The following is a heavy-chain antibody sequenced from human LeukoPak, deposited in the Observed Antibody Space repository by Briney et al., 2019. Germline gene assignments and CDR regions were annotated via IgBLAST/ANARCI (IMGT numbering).Heavy chain of an antibody. CDR1: GFTFNDYY. Sequence: GGSLRLSCAASGFTFNDYYMSWIRQAPGKGLEWVSYISSSGSTIYYADSVKGRFTISRDNAKNSLYLQMNSLRAEDTAVYYCASSPIAYCGGDCYQPPGYWGQGTLVTVSS. CDR3: ASSPIAYCGGDCYQPPGY. CDR2: ISSSGSTI. V-gene: IGHV3-11*01. D-gene: IGHD2-21*02. J-gene: IGHJ4*02.